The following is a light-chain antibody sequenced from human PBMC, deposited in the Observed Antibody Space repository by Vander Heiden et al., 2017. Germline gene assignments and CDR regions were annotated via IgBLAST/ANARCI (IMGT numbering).Light chain of an antibody. CDR2: ENN. J-gene: IGLJ2*01. Sequence: QSVLTQPPSVSAAPGQKVTISCSGSSSNIGSTYVSWYQQRPGTAPKLLIYENNKRPSGMPDRFAGSKYGTSATLGITGVQTGDEADYYCGTWDTSLSVVVFGGGTKLTVL. CDR3: GTWDTSLSVVV. V-gene: IGLV1-51*01. CDR1: SSNIGSTY.